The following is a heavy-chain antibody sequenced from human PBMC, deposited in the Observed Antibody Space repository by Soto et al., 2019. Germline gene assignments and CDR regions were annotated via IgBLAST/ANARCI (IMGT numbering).Heavy chain of an antibody. V-gene: IGHV3-9*01. CDR2: ISWNSGSI. D-gene: IGHD3-3*01. CDR3: GKGATPRFFEYPDY. Sequence: EVQLVESGGGLVQPGRSLRLSCAASGFTFDDYALHWVRQAPGKGLEWVSGISWNSGSIAYAESVKGRFTISRDNAKTSLYLQMDSLRAEDTALYYCGKGATPRFFEYPDYWGQGTLVTVSS. CDR1: GFTFDDYA. J-gene: IGHJ4*02.